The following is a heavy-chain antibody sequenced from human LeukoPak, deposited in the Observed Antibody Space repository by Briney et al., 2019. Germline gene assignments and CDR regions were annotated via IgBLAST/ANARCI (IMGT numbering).Heavy chain of an antibody. Sequence: ASVNVSCKASGYTFTSYYMHWVRQAPGQGLEWMGIINPSGGSTSYAQKFQGRVTMTRDMSTSTVYMELSSLRSEDTAMYYCASSGNYDDAFDIWGQGTMVTVSS. V-gene: IGHV1-46*01. CDR2: INPSGGST. CDR3: ASSGNYDDAFDI. D-gene: IGHD4-11*01. J-gene: IGHJ3*02. CDR1: GYTFTSYY.